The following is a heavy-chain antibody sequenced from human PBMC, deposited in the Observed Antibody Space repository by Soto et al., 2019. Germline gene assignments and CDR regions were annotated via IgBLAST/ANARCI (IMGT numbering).Heavy chain of an antibody. CDR3: ARRSGYDQSFDY. J-gene: IGHJ4*02. CDR1: GYTFTSYG. CDR2: ISTYNGNT. Sequence: ASVKVSCQASGYTFTSYGISWVRQAPGQGLEWMGWISTYNGNTKYAQKLQGRVTMTRDTSTSTAYMELSSLRPEDTAVYYCARRSGYDQSFDYWGQGTLVTVSS. D-gene: IGHD5-12*01. V-gene: IGHV1-18*01.